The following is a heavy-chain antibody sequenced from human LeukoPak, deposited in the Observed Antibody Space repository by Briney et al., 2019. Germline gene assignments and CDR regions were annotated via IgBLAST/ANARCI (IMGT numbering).Heavy chain of an antibody. CDR3: AKLSLTNIMIRGNWFDS. CDR2: LSNSGIGI. J-gene: IGHJ5*01. D-gene: IGHD3-16*01. Sequence: GGSLRLSCVASGFTFSNYGMSWVRQAPGKGLEWVSSLSNSGIGIYYADSVKGRFTNSRDNSKNTLYVQMNSLRVEDTAVYYCAKLSLTNIMIRGNWFDSWGQGTLVTASS. V-gene: IGHV3-23*01. CDR1: GFTFSNYG.